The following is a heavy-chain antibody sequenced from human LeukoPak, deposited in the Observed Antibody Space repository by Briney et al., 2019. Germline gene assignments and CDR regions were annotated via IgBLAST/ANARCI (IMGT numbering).Heavy chain of an antibody. D-gene: IGHD1-26*01. V-gene: IGHV4-39*02. CDR2: IYYSGST. Sequence: SETLSLTCTVSGGSISSSSYYWGWIRQPPGKGLEWIGSIYYSGSTYYNPSLKSRVTISVDTSKNQFSLKLSSVTAADTAVYYCARDRAGGNYLLDYWGQGTLVTVSS. J-gene: IGHJ4*02. CDR1: GGSISSSSYY. CDR3: ARDRAGGNYLLDY.